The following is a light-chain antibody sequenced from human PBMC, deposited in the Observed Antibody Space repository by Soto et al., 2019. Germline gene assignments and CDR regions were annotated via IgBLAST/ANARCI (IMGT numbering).Light chain of an antibody. V-gene: IGLV1-40*01. CDR1: TSNIGARYD. CDR3: QSYDSSLRGWV. Sequence: QSVLTQPPSVSGAPGLRVTISCTGSTSNIGARYDVHWYQHLPGTAPKLLIYGNNNRPSGVPDRFSGFKSGTSASLAITGLQAEDEADYYCQSYDSSLRGWVFGGGTKVTV. J-gene: IGLJ3*02. CDR2: GNN.